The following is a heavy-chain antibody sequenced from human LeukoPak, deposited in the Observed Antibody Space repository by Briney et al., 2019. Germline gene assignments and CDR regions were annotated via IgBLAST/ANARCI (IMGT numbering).Heavy chain of an antibody. CDR3: ARGLRFLEWLFDI. Sequence: SETLSLTCAVYGGSFSGYYWSWIRQPPGKGLEWIGEINHSGSTNYNPSLKGRVTISVDTSKNQFSLKLSSVTAADTAVYYCARGLRFLEWLFDIWGQGTMVTVSS. CDR1: GGSFSGYY. J-gene: IGHJ3*02. V-gene: IGHV4-34*01. D-gene: IGHD3-3*01. CDR2: INHSGST.